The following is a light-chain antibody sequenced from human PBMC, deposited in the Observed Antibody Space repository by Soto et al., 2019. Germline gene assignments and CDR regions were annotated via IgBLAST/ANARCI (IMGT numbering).Light chain of an antibody. V-gene: IGKV1-39*01. J-gene: IGKJ1*01. CDR3: QHSYSSPHT. CDR1: QSISNY. CDR2: AAS. Sequence: DIQMTQSPSSLSASAGDRVTITCRASQSISNYLNWYQQKPGKAPKLLIYAASNLQSGVPSGFSGSGSGTDFTLTISSLQPEDFATYYCQHSYSSPHTFGQGTKVEIK.